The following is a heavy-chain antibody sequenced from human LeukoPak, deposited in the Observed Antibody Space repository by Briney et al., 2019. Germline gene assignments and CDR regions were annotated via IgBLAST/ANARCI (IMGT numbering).Heavy chain of an antibody. CDR3: ATRPNGVVLRGFDN. CDR1: GYTSTKYG. Sequence: ASVKVSFKAVGYTSTKYGISWVRQAPGQGLEWMGWISADTGNTKYAQNLQGRVTMTTDTSTSTAYMELRSLRSDDTAMYYCATRPNGVVLRGFDNWGQGTPVTVSS. CDR2: ISADTGNT. V-gene: IGHV1-18*01. D-gene: IGHD2-8*01. J-gene: IGHJ4*02.